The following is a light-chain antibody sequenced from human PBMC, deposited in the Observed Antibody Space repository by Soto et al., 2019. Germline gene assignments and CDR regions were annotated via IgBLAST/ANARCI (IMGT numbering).Light chain of an antibody. CDR3: QQRRSWQVN. Sequence: DIVLTQSPATLSLSPVDIANLYFLAIHTLISSFLTWYQQNPGQAPRLLIFGASKRATGIPDRFSGSGSGTNFTLTISSLEPEDFAVYYCQQRRSWQVNCGQGTRLEIK. J-gene: IGKJ5*01. CDR1: HTLISSF. V-gene: IGKV3D-20*02. CDR2: GAS.